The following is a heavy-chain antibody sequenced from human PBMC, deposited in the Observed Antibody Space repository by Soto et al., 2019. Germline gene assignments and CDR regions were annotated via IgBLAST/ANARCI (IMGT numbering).Heavy chain of an antibody. Sequence: EVQLVESGGGLVQPGGSLRLSCAASGFTFFTYSIHWVRQVPGKGLVWVSRINSDGSNTSYADSVRGRFTISRDNSKKSWDLQLNSLTADYTAVYYCAKNVLLGDYWGKNLCDSGGQGSLFTVS. V-gene: IGHV3-74*01. CDR2: INSDGSNT. CDR3: AKNVLLGDYWGKNLCDS. J-gene: IGHJ5*01. CDR1: GFTFFTYS. D-gene: IGHD4-17*01.